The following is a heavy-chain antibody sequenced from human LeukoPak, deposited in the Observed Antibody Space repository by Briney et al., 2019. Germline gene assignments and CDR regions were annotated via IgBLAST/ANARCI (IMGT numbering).Heavy chain of an antibody. J-gene: IGHJ2*01. CDR1: GYTFTSYY. CDR3: ARDPPDTAMVPRWYFDL. D-gene: IGHD5-18*01. V-gene: IGHV1-46*01. Sequence: ASVKVSCKASGYTFTSYYIHWVRQAPGQGLEWMGIINPSGGSTSYAQKFQGRVTMTRDTSTSTVYMELSSLRSEDTAVYYCARDPPDTAMVPRWYFDLWGRGTLVTVSS. CDR2: INPSGGST.